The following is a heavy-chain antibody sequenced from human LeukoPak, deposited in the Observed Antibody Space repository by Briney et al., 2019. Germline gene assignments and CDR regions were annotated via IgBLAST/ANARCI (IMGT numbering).Heavy chain of an antibody. CDR2: IWYDGSNK. J-gene: IGHJ6*02. Sequence: PGRSLRLSCAASGFTFSSYGMHWVRQAPGKGLEWVAVIWYDGSNKYYADSVKGRFTISRDNSKSTLYLQMNSLRAEDTAVYYCARDAGSLGIVATKTSYYGMDVWGQGTTVTVSS. V-gene: IGHV3-33*01. CDR1: GFTFSSYG. D-gene: IGHD5-12*01. CDR3: ARDAGSLGIVATKTSYYGMDV.